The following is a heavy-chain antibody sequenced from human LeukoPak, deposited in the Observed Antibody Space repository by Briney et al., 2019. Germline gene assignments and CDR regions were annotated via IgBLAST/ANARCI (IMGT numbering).Heavy chain of an antibody. D-gene: IGHD4-17*01. CDR3: ARELYGDYAGDY. CDR1: EFTFSSYG. Sequence: QSGGSLRLSCAASEFTFSSYGMSWVRQAPGKGLEWVSSISGSGGSTQYADSVQGRFAISRDNAKNSLYLQMNSLRAEDTAVYYCARELYGDYAGDYWGQGTLVTVSS. J-gene: IGHJ4*02. V-gene: IGHV3-23*01. CDR2: ISGSGGST.